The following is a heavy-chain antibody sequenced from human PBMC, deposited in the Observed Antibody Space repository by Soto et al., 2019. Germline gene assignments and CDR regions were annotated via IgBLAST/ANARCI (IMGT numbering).Heavy chain of an antibody. CDR2: IYYSGST. Sequence: SETLSLTCTVSGGSISSSSYYWGWIRQPPGKGLEWIGSIYYSGSTYYNPSLKSRVTISVGTSKNQFSLKLSSVTAADTAVYYCARRLAHGLWFGELLYPNWFDPWGQGTLVTVSS. J-gene: IGHJ5*02. D-gene: IGHD3-10*01. CDR1: GGSISSSSYY. CDR3: ARRLAHGLWFGELLYPNWFDP. V-gene: IGHV4-39*01.